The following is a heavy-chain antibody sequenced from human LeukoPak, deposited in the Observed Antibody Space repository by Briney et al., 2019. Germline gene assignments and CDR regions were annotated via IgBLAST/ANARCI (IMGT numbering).Heavy chain of an antibody. J-gene: IGHJ4*02. V-gene: IGHV4-38-2*01. D-gene: IGHD3-3*01. CDR2: IFRGGST. Sequence: SETLSLTCAVSGYSISIAYYWGWIRQPPGKGLEWIGRIFRGGSTSYNPSLKSRPTMSMDTSKNQFSLQLTSVTAADTAVYYCARYDSRGSGSTQLEYWGQGILVTISS. CDR3: ARYDSRGSGSTQLEY. CDR1: GYSISIAYY.